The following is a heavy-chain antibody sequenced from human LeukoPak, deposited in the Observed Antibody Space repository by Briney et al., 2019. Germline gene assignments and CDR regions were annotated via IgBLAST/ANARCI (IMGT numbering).Heavy chain of an antibody. Sequence: GGSLRLSCAASGFTFSSYAMSWVRQAPGKGLEWVSAISGSGGSTYYADSVKGRFTISRDNSKNTLYLQMNNLRAEDTAVYYCAKGRRGYSYGHDAFDIWGQGTMVTVSS. CDR2: ISGSGGST. CDR1: GFTFSSYA. D-gene: IGHD5-18*01. V-gene: IGHV3-23*01. CDR3: AKGRRGYSYGHDAFDI. J-gene: IGHJ3*02.